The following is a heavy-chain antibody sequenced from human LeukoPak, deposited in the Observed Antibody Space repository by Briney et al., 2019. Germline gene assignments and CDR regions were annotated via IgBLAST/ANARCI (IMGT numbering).Heavy chain of an antibody. Sequence: SETLSLTCTFSGGAISSDCWSWIRQPPGKGLEWIGHIYYSGSTNYNSSLKSRLTISVDPSKSQISLKLSSVSAADTAVYYCAKFSFGGGHYYGFDDWGQGTLVTVSS. J-gene: IGHJ4*02. CDR3: AKFSFGGGHYYGFDD. CDR2: IYYSGST. V-gene: IGHV4-59*01. D-gene: IGHD2-21*02. CDR1: GGAISSDC.